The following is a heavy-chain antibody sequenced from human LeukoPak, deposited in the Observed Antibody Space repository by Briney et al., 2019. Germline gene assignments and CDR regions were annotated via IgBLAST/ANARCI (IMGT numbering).Heavy chain of an antibody. CDR3: ARGTTSVDY. Sequence: PGGSLRLSCAASGFTFRSYGMHWVRQAPGKGLEWVAFIRYDGNDKYYADSVKGRFTISRDNSKNTLYLQMNSLRAEDTAVYYCARGTTSVDYWGQGTLVTVSS. J-gene: IGHJ4*02. D-gene: IGHD4-17*01. V-gene: IGHV3-30*02. CDR1: GFTFRSYG. CDR2: IRYDGNDK.